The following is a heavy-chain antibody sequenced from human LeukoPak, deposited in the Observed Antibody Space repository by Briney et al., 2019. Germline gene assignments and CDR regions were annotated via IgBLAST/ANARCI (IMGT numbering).Heavy chain of an antibody. CDR3: ARDGSNLVYYYMDV. Sequence: SETLSLTCTVSDYSISSGYYWGWIRQPPGKGLEWIGNIYHSGSTDYNPSLKSRVTISVDTSKNQFSLKLSSVTAADTAVYYCARDGSNLVYYYMDVWGKGTTVTVSS. D-gene: IGHD1-14*01. V-gene: IGHV4-38-2*02. CDR1: DYSISSGYY. J-gene: IGHJ6*03. CDR2: IYHSGST.